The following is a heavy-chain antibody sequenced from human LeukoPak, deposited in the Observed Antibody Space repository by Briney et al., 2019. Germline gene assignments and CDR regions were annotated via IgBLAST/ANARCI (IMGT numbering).Heavy chain of an antibody. Sequence: ASAKVSCKASGYTFTSYDINWVRQATGQGLEWLGYMNPNSGYTGYAQKFQGRVTITSDTSINTAYMELSSLRSEDTAVYYCAREPRRFGDWGQGTLVTVSS. CDR1: GYTFTSYD. CDR3: AREPRRFGD. CDR2: MNPNSGYT. D-gene: IGHD3-10*01. V-gene: IGHV1-8*01. J-gene: IGHJ4*02.